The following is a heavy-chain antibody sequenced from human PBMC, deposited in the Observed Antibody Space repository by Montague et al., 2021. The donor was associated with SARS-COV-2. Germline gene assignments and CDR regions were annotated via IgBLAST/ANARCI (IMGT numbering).Heavy chain of an antibody. CDR2: VRTSGRT. J-gene: IGHJ4*02. CDR3: AIDSDYEGSDN. V-gene: IGHV4-61*02. CDR1: GASIGRGDDF. Sequence: TLSLTCTVSGASIGRGDDFWSWVRQPAGKELEWIGRVRTSGRTNYNPSLESRVTISRDPAKNQFSLTLYSVTAADTAVYFCAIDSDYEGSDNWGQGTLVTVSS. D-gene: IGHD5-12*01.